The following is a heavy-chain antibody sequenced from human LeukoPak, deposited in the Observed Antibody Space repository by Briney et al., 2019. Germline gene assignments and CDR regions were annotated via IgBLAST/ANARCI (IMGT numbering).Heavy chain of an antibody. CDR2: ISSSSSYI. D-gene: IGHD3-9*01. V-gene: IGHV3-21*01. CDR3: ARHSDYDILTGPNDY. J-gene: IGHJ4*02. Sequence: SGGSLRLSCAASGFTFSSYSMNWVRQAPGKGLEWVSSISSSSSYIYYADSVKGRFTISRDNAKNSLYLQMNSLRAEDTAVYYCARHSDYDILTGPNDYWGQGTLVTVSS. CDR1: GFTFSSYS.